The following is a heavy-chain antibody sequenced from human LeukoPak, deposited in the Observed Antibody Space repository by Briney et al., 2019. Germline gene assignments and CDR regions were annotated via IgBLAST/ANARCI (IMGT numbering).Heavy chain of an antibody. Sequence: PSETLSLTCAVYGGSFSGYYWSWIRQPPGKGLEWIGEINHSGSTNYNPSLKSRVTISVDTSKNQFSLKLSSVTAADTALYYCGRHGGSGYYYTPFNIWGQGTMVTVSS. CDR1: GGSFSGYY. CDR3: GRHGGSGYYYTPFNI. V-gene: IGHV4-34*01. D-gene: IGHD3-22*01. J-gene: IGHJ3*02. CDR2: INHSGST.